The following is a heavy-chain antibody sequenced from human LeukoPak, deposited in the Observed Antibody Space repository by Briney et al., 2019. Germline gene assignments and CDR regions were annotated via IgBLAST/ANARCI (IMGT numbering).Heavy chain of an antibody. CDR1: GFTFSSYS. D-gene: IGHD3-3*01. CDR2: ISSSSSYT. J-gene: IGHJ6*03. CDR3: ARAYYDFWSGYPLGDYYYMDV. V-gene: IGHV3-21*01. Sequence: GGSLRLSCAASGFTFSSYSMNWVRQAPGKGLEWVSSISSSSSYTYYADSVKGRFTISRDNAKNSLYLQMNSLRAEDTAVYYCARAYYDFWSGYPLGDYYYMDVWGKGTTVTVSS.